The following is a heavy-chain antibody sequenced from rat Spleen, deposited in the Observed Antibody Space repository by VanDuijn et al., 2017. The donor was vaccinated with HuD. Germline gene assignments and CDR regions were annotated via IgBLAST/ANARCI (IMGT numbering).Heavy chain of an antibody. V-gene: IGHV5-25*01. J-gene: IGHJ2*01. CDR2: ITTGGDHT. CDR3: ATGRGY. Sequence: EVQLVESGGGLVQPGRSMKLSCAASGLTFSHYYMAWVRQAPTKDLEWVASITTGGDHTYYRDSVSGRLTISRDNAKNTLYLQMDSLRSEDTATYYCATGRGYWGQGVMVTVSS. CDR1: GLTFSHYY.